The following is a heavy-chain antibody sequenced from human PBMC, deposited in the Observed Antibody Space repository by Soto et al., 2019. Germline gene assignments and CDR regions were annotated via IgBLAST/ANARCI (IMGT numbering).Heavy chain of an antibody. J-gene: IGHJ4*02. CDR1: GYTFTGYY. Sequence: QVPLVQSGAEVKKPGASVKVSCKASGYTFTGYYMHWVRQAPGQGLEWMGWINPNSGGTNYAQKFQGRVTMTRDTSISTAYMELSRLRSDDTAVYYCARDPLEYYYDSSGSFLADYWGQGTLVTVSS. V-gene: IGHV1-2*02. CDR2: INPNSGGT. CDR3: ARDPLEYYYDSSGSFLADY. D-gene: IGHD3-22*01.